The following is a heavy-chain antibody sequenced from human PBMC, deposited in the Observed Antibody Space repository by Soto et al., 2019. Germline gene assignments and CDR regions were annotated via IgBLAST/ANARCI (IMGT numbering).Heavy chain of an antibody. D-gene: IGHD4-4*01. Sequence: SETLSLTCVVSGDSISSTHWWSWVRQTPGKGLEWIGEIYHTGSTKYNPSLKNRVTISVDKSNNEFSLNLKSVTAADTAVYYCTRGRQYLRNNDAFDIWGQGTMVTVSS. J-gene: IGHJ3*02. CDR2: IYHTGST. V-gene: IGHV4-4*02. CDR1: GDSISSTHW. CDR3: TRGRQYLRNNDAFDI.